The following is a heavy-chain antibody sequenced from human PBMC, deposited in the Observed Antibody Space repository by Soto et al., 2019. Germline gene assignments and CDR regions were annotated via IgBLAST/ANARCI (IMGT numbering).Heavy chain of an antibody. Sequence: SETLSLTCAVYGGSFSGYYWSWIRQPPGKGLEWIGEINHSGSTNYNPSLKSRVTISVDTSKNQFSLKLSSVTAADTAVYYCARGQGISGSSWYYWGQGTLVTVSS. J-gene: IGHJ4*02. D-gene: IGHD6-13*01. CDR2: INHSGST. CDR3: ARGQGISGSSWYY. CDR1: GGSFSGYY. V-gene: IGHV4-34*01.